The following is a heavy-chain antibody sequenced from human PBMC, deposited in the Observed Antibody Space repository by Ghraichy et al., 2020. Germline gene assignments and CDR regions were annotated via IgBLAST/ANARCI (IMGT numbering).Heavy chain of an antibody. J-gene: IGHJ4*02. CDR3: ARASTYYDFWSGCFFDY. V-gene: IGHV3-48*02. Sequence: GSLNISCAASGFTFSSYSMNWVRQAPGKGLEWVSYISSSSSTIYYADSVKGRFTISRDNAKNSLYLQMNSLRDEDTAVYYCARASTYYDFWSGCFFDYWGQGTLVTVSS. D-gene: IGHD3-3*01. CDR1: GFTFSSYS. CDR2: ISSSSSTI.